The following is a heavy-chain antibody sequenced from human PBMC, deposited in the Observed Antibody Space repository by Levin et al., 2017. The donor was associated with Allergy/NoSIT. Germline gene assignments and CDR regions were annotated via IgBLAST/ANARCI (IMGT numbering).Heavy chain of an antibody. J-gene: IGHJ4*02. Sequence: SCAASGFTFSSYSVNWVRQAPGKGLEWVSYISSSSTTIYYADSVKGRFTISRDNAKNSLYLQMNSLRDEDTAVYYCARDTGGGYSSSSSYYFDYWGQGTLVTVSS. CDR2: ISSSSTTI. D-gene: IGHD6-6*01. CDR3: ARDTGGGYSSSSSYYFDY. CDR1: GFTFSSYS. V-gene: IGHV3-48*02.